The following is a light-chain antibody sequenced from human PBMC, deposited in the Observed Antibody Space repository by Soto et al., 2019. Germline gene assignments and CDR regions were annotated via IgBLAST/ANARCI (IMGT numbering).Light chain of an antibody. V-gene: IGKV1-12*01. Sequence: DTQMTQSPSSVAASVGDRVTITCRASQGISSWLAWYQQKPGKAPKLLIYAASSLQSGVPSRFSGSGSGTDFNLTISSLQSEDLAVYHCQQYNDWPKTFGHGTKVDIK. CDR2: AAS. J-gene: IGKJ1*01. CDR3: QQYNDWPKT. CDR1: QGISSW.